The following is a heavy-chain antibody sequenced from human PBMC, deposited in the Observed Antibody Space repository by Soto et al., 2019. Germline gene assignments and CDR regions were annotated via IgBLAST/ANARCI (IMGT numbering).Heavy chain of an antibody. Sequence: ASVKVSCKASGYTFTSYGISWVRQAPGQGLEWMGWISAYNGNTNYAQKLQGRVTMTTDTSTSTAYMELRSLRSDDTAVYYCARVVRQGYQLLWVSPSVSSSDPWGQGTLVTVSS. CDR3: ARVVRQGYQLLWVSPSVSSSDP. CDR2: ISAYNGNT. D-gene: IGHD2-2*01. CDR1: GYTFTSYG. J-gene: IGHJ5*02. V-gene: IGHV1-18*01.